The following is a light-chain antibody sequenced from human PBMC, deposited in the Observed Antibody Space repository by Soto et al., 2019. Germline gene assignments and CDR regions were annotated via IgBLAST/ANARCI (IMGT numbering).Light chain of an antibody. Sequence: DIVMTQSPDSLPVSLGERATINCKSSQSVLYSANNKNYLGWYQQKAGQPPKLLIYWASTRQSGVPDRFSGSGSGTDFTLTISSLQAEDVAVYYCQQFYTPPHTFGQGSELEI. V-gene: IGKV4-1*01. CDR2: WAS. CDR3: QQFYTPPHT. CDR1: QSVLYSANNKNY. J-gene: IGKJ2*01.